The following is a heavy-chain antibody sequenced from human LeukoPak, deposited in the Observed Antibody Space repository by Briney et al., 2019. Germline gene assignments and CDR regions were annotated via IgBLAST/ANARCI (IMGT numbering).Heavy chain of an antibody. D-gene: IGHD2-21*01. Sequence: PSQALSLTCTVSGGSLSSGDYYWSWLRQPPGKGLEWIRYIYYSGSTYYNPSLKSRVTISVDTSKNQFSLKLSSVTAADTAVYYCARGLAYCGGDCYSFDYWGQGTLVTVSS. CDR2: IYYSGST. V-gene: IGHV4-30-4*08. J-gene: IGHJ4*02. CDR1: GGSLSSGDYY. CDR3: ARGLAYCGGDCYSFDY.